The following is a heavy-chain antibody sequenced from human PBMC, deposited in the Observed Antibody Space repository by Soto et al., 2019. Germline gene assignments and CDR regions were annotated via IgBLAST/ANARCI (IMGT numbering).Heavy chain of an antibody. Sequence: GGSVKVSCKASGYSFTDYHIHWVRQAPGQGLEWLGRINPKSGGTSTAQKFQGWVTMTTDTSISTASMELTRLTSDDTAIYYCARGDSTDCSKGVCSFFYHRDMDGWGQGAPVTVS. J-gene: IGHJ6*02. V-gene: IGHV1-2*04. CDR3: ARGDSTDCSKGVCSFFYHRDMDG. CDR2: INPKSGGT. CDR1: GYSFTDYH. D-gene: IGHD2-8*01.